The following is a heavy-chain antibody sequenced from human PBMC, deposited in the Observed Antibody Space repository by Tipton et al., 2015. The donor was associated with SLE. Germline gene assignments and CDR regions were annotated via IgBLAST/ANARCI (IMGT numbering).Heavy chain of an antibody. J-gene: IGHJ4*02. V-gene: IGHV5-51*03. Sequence: QLVQSGAEVKRPGESLQISCKGSGYSFMHYWIVWFRHMPGKGLECMGMIDPSDSDTRYNPSFQGHVSMSIDRSTTTAYLQWRSLKASDTAIYFCARRWVQTVFDYWGQGTLVTVSS. CDR3: ARRWVQTVFDY. D-gene: IGHD3-10*01. CDR2: IDPSDSDT. CDR1: GYSFMHYW.